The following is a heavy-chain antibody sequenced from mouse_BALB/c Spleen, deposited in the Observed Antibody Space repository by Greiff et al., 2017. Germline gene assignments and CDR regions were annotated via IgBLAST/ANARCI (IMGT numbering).Heavy chain of an antibody. Sequence: EVKLMESGGGLVQPGGSRKLSCAASGFTFSSFGMHWVRQAPEKGLEWVAYISSGSSTIYYADTVKGRFTISRDNPKNTLFLQMTSLRSEDTAMYYCARRYDGNYAMDYWGQGTSVTVSS. CDR2: ISSGSSTI. J-gene: IGHJ4*01. V-gene: IGHV5-17*02. CDR1: GFTFSSFG. CDR3: ARRYDGNYAMDY. D-gene: IGHD2-14*01.